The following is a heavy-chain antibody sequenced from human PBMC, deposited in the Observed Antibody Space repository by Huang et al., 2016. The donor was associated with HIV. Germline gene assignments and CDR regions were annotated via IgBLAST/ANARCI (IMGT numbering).Heavy chain of an antibody. CDR1: GYGFSSYW. V-gene: IGHV5-51*01. CDR2: IYPRDSET. D-gene: IGHD5-18*01. CDR3: ARQVDGFRSHFDF. Sequence: EVLLVQSGAELKEPGESLTISCKSSGYGFSSYWIGWVRQKPGKGLEWMGSIYPRDSETKYSPAFDGQVTTSADKSTRTAYLQWESLKAPDTAIYFCARQVDGFRSHFDFWGQGTLVSVSS. J-gene: IGHJ4*02.